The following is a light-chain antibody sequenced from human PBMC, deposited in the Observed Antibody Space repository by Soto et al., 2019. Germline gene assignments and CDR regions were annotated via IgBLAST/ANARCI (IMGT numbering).Light chain of an antibody. J-gene: IGKJ5*01. Sequence: DIVWTQSPGTLCLSPGGRATLSCTASQSVSNNYLAWYQQKPGQAPRLLIYGASNRATGIPDRFSGSGSGTDFTLTISRLEPEDFAVYYCQQYGSSPRTFGQGTRLEI. CDR1: QSVSNNY. CDR3: QQYGSSPRT. CDR2: GAS. V-gene: IGKV3-20*01.